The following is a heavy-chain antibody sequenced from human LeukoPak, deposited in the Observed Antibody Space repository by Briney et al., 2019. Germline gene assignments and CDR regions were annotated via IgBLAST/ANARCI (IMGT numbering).Heavy chain of an antibody. CDR2: IHPGTGDT. CDR1: GYTFIGYY. V-gene: IGHV1-2*02. Sequence: ASVKVSCKASGYTFIGYYMHWVRQAPGQGLEWMGWIHPGTGDTNYAQKFQGRVTVSRDTSISTAYMELSRLRSDDTAVYYCGSYASGYNWLKVWGQGTPVTVSS. CDR3: GSYASGYNWLKV. J-gene: IGHJ4*02. D-gene: IGHD3-10*01.